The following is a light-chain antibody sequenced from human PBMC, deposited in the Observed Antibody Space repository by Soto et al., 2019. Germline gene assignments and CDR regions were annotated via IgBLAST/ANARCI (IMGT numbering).Light chain of an antibody. Sequence: EIVLTQSPATLSLSPGERATLSCRASQSVSSYLAWYQQKPGQAPGLLIYGASTRATGIPARYSASGSGTDFSLTISRLEPEDFAVYYCQQRSDWPRTFGGGAKADIK. CDR3: QQRSDWPRT. J-gene: IGKJ4*01. CDR1: QSVSSY. CDR2: GAS. V-gene: IGKV3-11*01.